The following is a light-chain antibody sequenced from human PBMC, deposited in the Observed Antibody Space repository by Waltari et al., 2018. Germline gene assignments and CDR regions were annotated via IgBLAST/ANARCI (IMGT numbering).Light chain of an antibody. CDR1: SNDVGPYKF. V-gene: IGLV2-23*02. CDR2: EVN. Sequence: QSALTQPVSVSGSPGPSITIPCTGTSNDVGPYKFVPWYQQHPGKAPKVIIFEVNERPSGVSNRFSGSKSGNTASLTISGLQPEDEADYYCCSYAGSSTWVFGGGTKLTVL. CDR3: CSYAGSSTWV. J-gene: IGLJ3*02.